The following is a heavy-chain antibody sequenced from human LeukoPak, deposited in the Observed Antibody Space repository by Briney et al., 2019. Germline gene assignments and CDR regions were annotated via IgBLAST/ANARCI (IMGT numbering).Heavy chain of an antibody. CDR1: GFTFSSYW. CDR2: IKQDGSEK. Sequence: PGGSLRHSCAASGFTFSSYWISWVRQAPGKGLESVANIKQDGSEKYYVDSVKGRFTISRDNAKNSLYLQMNSLRAEDTAVYYCARDWYRHFDYWGQGTVVTVSS. CDR3: ARDWYRHFDY. J-gene: IGHJ4*02. D-gene: IGHD1-1*01. V-gene: IGHV3-7*04.